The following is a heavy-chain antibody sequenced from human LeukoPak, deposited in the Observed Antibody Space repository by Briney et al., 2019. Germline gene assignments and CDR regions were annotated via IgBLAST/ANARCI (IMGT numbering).Heavy chain of an antibody. V-gene: IGHV1-69*05. Sequence: SVKVSCKASGGTFSSYAISWVRQAPGQGLEWMGGIIPIFGTANYAQKFQGRVTITTDESTSTAYMELSSLRSEDTAVYYCARVVRDYDFWSGYMTGWFDPWGQGTLVTVSS. D-gene: IGHD3-3*01. CDR2: IIPIFGTA. CDR3: ARVVRDYDFWSGYMTGWFDP. J-gene: IGHJ5*02. CDR1: GGTFSSYA.